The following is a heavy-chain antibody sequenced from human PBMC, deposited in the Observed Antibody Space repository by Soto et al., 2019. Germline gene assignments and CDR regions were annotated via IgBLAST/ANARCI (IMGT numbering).Heavy chain of an antibody. CDR3: ARSPTHITILGVVIPAPVDS. CDR2: IKQDGSEK. CDR1: GFTFSSYW. Sequence: PGGSLRLSCAASGFTFSSYWMSWVRQAPGKGLEWVANIKQDGSEKYYVDSVKGRFTISRDNAKNSLYLQMNSLRAEDTAVYYCARSPTHITILGVVIPAPVDSWAQGTLVTVSS. V-gene: IGHV3-7*01. D-gene: IGHD3-3*01. J-gene: IGHJ4*02.